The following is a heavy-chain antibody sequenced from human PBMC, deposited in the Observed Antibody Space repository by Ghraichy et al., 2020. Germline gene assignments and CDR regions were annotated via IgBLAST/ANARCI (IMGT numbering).Heavy chain of an antibody. J-gene: IGHJ3*02. D-gene: IGHD1-26*01. V-gene: IGHV3-7*01. Sequence: GESLRLSCAASGFTFTQSSMTWVRQAPGKGLEWVANIKEDGSEKFFVGAVKGRFTISRDNGKNSVFLQMNSLRVEDTGLYFCAGEGDGSLGGAFDIWGRGTMVTVSS. CDR3: AGEGDGSLGGAFDI. CDR2: IKEDGSEK. CDR1: GFTFTQSS.